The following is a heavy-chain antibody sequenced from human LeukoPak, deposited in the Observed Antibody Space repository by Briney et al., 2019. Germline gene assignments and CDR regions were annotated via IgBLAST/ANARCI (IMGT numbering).Heavy chain of an antibody. D-gene: IGHD1-26*01. CDR1: GYTFTSYS. CDR3: ARDRMRSSAKGLDP. CDR2: ISAYNGNT. Sequence: GASVKVSCKASGYTFTSYSIRWARQAPGQGLEWMGWISAYNGNTNYAQKLQGRVTMTTDTSTSTAYMELRSLTSDDTAVYYCARDRMRSSAKGLDPWGQGTLVTVSS. V-gene: IGHV1-18*01. J-gene: IGHJ5*02.